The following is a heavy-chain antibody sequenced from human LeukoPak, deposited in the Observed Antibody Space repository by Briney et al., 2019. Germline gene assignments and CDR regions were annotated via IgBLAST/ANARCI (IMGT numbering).Heavy chain of an antibody. CDR2: MYNRGST. CDR1: GGSFSGYY. J-gene: IGHJ4*02. D-gene: IGHD6-19*01. Sequence: PSETLSLTCAVYGGSFSGYYWSWIRQSPGKELEWVGYMYNRGSTIYNPSLKSRVTISTDTSKNQFSLRLTSVTAADTAVYYCARAEKAVTGTLDYWGQGTLITVSS. V-gene: IGHV4-59*01. CDR3: ARAEKAVTGTLDY.